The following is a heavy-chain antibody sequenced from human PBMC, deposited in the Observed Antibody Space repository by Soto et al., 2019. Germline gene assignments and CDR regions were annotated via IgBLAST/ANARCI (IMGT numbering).Heavy chain of an antibody. D-gene: IGHD2-2*01. Sequence: GGSLRLSCAASGFTFNSYWMHWVRQAPGKGLVWVSRINSDGSSTSYADSVKGRFTISRDNAKNTLYLQMNSLRAEDSAVYYRVRVGYCSSTSCFQFDPWGQGTLVTVSS. J-gene: IGHJ5*02. V-gene: IGHV3-74*01. CDR3: VRVGYCSSTSCFQFDP. CDR1: GFTFNSYW. CDR2: INSDGSST.